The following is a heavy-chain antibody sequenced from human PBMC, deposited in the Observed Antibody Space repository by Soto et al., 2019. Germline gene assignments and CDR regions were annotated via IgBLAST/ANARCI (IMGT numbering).Heavy chain of an antibody. Sequence: SETLSLTCTVSGGSISSSSYYWGWIRQPPGKGLDLIGSIYYSGSTYYNPSLKSRVTISVDTSKNQFSLKLNSVTAADTAVYYCARRRRPDGFDSWGQGTLVTVS. CDR3: ARRRRPDGFDS. CDR1: GGSISSSSYY. CDR2: IYYSGST. V-gene: IGHV4-39*01. J-gene: IGHJ4*02.